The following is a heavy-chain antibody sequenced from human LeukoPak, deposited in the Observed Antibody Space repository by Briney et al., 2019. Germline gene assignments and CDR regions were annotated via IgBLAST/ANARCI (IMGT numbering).Heavy chain of an antibody. V-gene: IGHV4-30-4*01. CDR3: ARDTIIQLWSVVDY. Sequence: SETLSLTCTVSGGSISSGDYYWSWIRQPPGKGLEWIGYIYYSGSTYYNPSLKSRVIISVDTSKNQFSLNLSSVTAADTAVYYCARDTIIQLWSVVDYWGQGTLVTVSS. CDR2: IYYSGST. D-gene: IGHD5-18*01. J-gene: IGHJ4*02. CDR1: GGSISSGDYY.